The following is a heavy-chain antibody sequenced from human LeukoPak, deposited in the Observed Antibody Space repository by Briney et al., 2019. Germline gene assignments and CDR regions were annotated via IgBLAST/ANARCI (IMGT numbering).Heavy chain of an antibody. D-gene: IGHD5-12*01. CDR1: GYTFTSYG. CDR3: AGYSGYDWGSYYYYYMDV. Sequence: ASVKVSCKASGYTFTSYGISWVRQAPGQGLEWMGWISAHNGNTNYAQKLQGRVTMTTDTSTSTAYMELRSLRSDDTAVYYCAGYSGYDWGSYYYYYMDVWGKGTTVTISS. CDR2: ISAHNGNT. V-gene: IGHV1-18*01. J-gene: IGHJ6*03.